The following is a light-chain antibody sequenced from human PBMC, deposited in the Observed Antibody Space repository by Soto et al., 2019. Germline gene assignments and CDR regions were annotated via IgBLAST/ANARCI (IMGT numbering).Light chain of an antibody. Sequence: QSVLTQTPSVSGAPGQRVTISCTGSSSDIGAGYDVHWYQQLPGTAPKLLIYGNNNRPSGVPDRFSGSKSGTSASLAITGLQAEDEAYYYCQSYDSSLSVVIFGGGTQVTVL. J-gene: IGLJ2*01. CDR3: QSYDSSLSVVI. CDR1: SSDIGAGYD. CDR2: GNN. V-gene: IGLV1-40*01.